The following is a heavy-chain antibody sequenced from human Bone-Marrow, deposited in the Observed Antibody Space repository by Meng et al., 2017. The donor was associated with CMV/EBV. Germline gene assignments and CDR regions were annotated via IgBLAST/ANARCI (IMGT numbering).Heavy chain of an antibody. CDR2: INQDGSEE. CDR3: ARCRGDDYSDY. CDR1: GFTFSGYW. Sequence: GGSLRLSCAASGFTFSGYWMSWVREAQGKGLQWVANINQDGSEEYYVNSVKGRSTISRDNAKDSLFLQMNSLRAEDTAVYYWARCRGDDYSDYWGQGALVTVSS. J-gene: IGHJ4*02. V-gene: IGHV3-7*01. D-gene: IGHD3-10*01.